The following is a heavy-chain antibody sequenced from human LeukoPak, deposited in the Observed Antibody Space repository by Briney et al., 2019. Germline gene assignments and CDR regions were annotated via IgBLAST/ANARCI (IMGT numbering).Heavy chain of an antibody. CDR3: AKDMISRMEPNFFDY. V-gene: IGHV3-30*02. CDR2: IRDDGSNK. CDR1: GLTFSSYG. D-gene: IGHD1-1*01. J-gene: IGHJ4*02. Sequence: VGCLRLSCAASGLTFSSYGMHCFRQAPGKGLELVAFIRDDGSNKYYADSVKGRFTISRDNSKNTLYLQMNSLRAEDTAVYYCAKDMISRMEPNFFDYWGQGTLVTVSS.